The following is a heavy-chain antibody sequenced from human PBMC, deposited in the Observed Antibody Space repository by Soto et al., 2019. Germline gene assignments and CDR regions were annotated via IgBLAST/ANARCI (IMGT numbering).Heavy chain of an antibody. CDR3: ATWHEREHAYDV. J-gene: IGHJ3*01. CDR2: LYDVDGS. CDR1: GLTVSSKKY. V-gene: IGHV3-53*01. Sequence: GGSLRLSCAASGLTVSSKKYVAWVRQAPGKGLEWVSALYDVDGSFYSDSVKGRFTTSSDSSKTTVYLQMNDLRPADTAVYYCATWHEREHAYDVWGQGTTVTVSS. D-gene: IGHD1-1*01.